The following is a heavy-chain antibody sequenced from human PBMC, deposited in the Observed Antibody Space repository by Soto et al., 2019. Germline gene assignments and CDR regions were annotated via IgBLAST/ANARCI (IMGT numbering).Heavy chain of an antibody. Sequence: QVQLVQSGAEVKKPGSSVKVSCKASGGTFSNDIITWVRQTPGQGLEWMGRIIPLLDITNYAQKFQGRVTITADKTTSKAYMELNSLRSEDTAVYYCVRDSPFWSTYSGYDGIYSWGQGTLVTVSS. CDR2: IIPLLDIT. V-gene: IGHV1-69*08. CDR1: GGTFSNDI. D-gene: IGHD5-12*01. CDR3: VRDSPFWSTYSGYDGIYS. J-gene: IGHJ4*02.